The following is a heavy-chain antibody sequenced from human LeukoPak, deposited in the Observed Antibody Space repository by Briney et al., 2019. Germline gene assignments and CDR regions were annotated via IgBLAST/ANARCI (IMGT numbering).Heavy chain of an antibody. J-gene: IGHJ4*02. CDR1: GFTFNSYG. CDR3: ARDYSGFSSRGFDY. Sequence: GMSLRLSCAASGFTFNSYGMHWVRQAPGKGLEWVADIWYDGSNKYYADSVKGRFTISRDTSKNTVSLQMTGLSADDTAVYYCARDYSGFSSRGFDYWGQGTLVSVSS. V-gene: IGHV3-33*01. CDR2: IWYDGSNK. D-gene: IGHD5-12*01.